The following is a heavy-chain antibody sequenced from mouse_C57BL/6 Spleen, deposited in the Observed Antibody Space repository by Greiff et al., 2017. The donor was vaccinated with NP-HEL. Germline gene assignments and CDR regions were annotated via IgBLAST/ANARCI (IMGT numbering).Heavy chain of an antibody. CDR1: GFTFSSYA. D-gene: IGHD2-4*01. J-gene: IGHJ2*01. V-gene: IGHV5-4*01. Sequence: EVQRVESGGGLVKPGGSLKLSCAASGFTFSSYAMSWVRQTPEKRLEWVATISDGGSYTYYPDNVKGRFTISRDNAKNNLYLQMSHLKSEDTAMYYCARDPYYDYDEFDYWGQGTTLTVSS. CDR2: ISDGGSYT. CDR3: ARDPYYDYDEFDY.